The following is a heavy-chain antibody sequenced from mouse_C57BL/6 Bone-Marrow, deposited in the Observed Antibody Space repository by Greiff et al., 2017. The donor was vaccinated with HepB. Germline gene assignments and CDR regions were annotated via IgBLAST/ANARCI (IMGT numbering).Heavy chain of an antibody. V-gene: IGHV1-81*01. CDR2: IYPRSGNT. J-gene: IGHJ4*01. D-gene: IGHD3-1*01. CDR3: ARPGPGPYAMDY. CDR1: GYTFTSYG. Sequence: LEESGAELARPGASVKLSCKASGYTFTSYGISWVKQRTGQGLEWIGEIYPRSGNTYYNEKFKGKARLTADKSSSTAYMELRSLTSEDSAVYFCARPGPGPYAMDYWGQGTSVTVSS.